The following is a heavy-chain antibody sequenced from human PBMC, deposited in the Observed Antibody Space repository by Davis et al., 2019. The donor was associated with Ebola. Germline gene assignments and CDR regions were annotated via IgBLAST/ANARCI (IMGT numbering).Heavy chain of an antibody. CDR1: GGSISSYY. V-gene: IGHV4-4*07. Sequence: PGGSLRLSCTVSGGSISSYYWSWIRQPAGKGLEWIGRIYTSGSTNYNPSLKSRVTMSVDTSKNQFSLKLSSVTAADTAVYYCARQVVPAATPDYYGMDVWGQGTTVTVSS. CDR3: ARQVVPAATPDYYGMDV. CDR2: IYTSGST. D-gene: IGHD2-2*01. J-gene: IGHJ6*02.